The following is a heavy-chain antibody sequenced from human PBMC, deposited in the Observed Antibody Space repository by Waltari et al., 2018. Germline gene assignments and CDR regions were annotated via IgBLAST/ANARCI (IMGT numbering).Heavy chain of an antibody. Sequence: EVQLVESGGGLVQPGGSLRLSCAASGFTFSSYSMNWVRQAPGKGLEWVSYISSSSSTIYYADSVKGRFTISRDNAKNSLYLQMNSLRAEDTAVYYCATALGIAARSGLWGQGTLVTVSS. CDR3: ATALGIAARSGL. J-gene: IGHJ4*02. CDR2: ISSSSSTI. D-gene: IGHD6-6*01. V-gene: IGHV3-48*04. CDR1: GFTFSSYS.